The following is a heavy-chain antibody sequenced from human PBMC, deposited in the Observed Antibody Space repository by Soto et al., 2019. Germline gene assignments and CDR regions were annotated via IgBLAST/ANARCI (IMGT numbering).Heavy chain of an antibody. CDR3: ARVVDYCVGDCYYWFDP. Sequence: GASVKVSCKASGYTFTSYGISWVRQAPGQGLEWMGWISAYNGNTNYAQKLQGRVTMTTDTSTSTAYMELRSLRSDDTAVYYCARVVDYCVGDCYYWFDPWGQGTLVTVSS. V-gene: IGHV1-18*04. D-gene: IGHD2-21*02. J-gene: IGHJ5*02. CDR2: ISAYNGNT. CDR1: GYTFTSYG.